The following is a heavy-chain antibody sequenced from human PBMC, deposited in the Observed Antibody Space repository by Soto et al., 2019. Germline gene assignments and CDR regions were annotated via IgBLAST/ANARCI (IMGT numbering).Heavy chain of an antibody. Sequence: SVKVSCKASGYTFTSYYMHWVRQAPGQGLEWMGIINASGGSTGYAQKFQGRVTVTRDTSTSTVYMELSSLRSEDTAVYYCARGPGGSYYWFDYWGQGTLVTVSS. CDR1: GYTFTSYY. CDR2: INASGGST. J-gene: IGHJ4*02. CDR3: ARGPGGSYYWFDY. D-gene: IGHD1-26*01. V-gene: IGHV1-46*01.